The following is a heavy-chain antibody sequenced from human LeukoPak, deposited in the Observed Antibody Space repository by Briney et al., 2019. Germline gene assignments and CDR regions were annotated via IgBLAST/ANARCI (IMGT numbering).Heavy chain of an antibody. CDR2: ISSSGSTI. D-gene: IGHD4-11*01. CDR1: GFTFSDYY. V-gene: IGHV3-11*04. J-gene: IGHJ6*03. Sequence: GGSLRLSCAASGFTFSDYYMSWIRQAPGKGLEWVSYISSSGSTIYYADSVEGRFTISRDNAKNSLYLQMNRLRAEDTAVYYCARDPMTTEGYYYYYMDVWGKGTTVTVSS. CDR3: ARDPMTTEGYYYYYMDV.